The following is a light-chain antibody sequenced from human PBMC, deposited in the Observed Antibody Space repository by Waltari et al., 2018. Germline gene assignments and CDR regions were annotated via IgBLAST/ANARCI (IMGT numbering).Light chain of an antibody. CDR2: DVN. CDR3: CSYAGSSTFV. Sequence: QSALTQPSTVSGSPPPSITIPCTGTISYVGSYTLVSWYQQHPGRAPKLMIFDVNKRPSGISNRFSGSKSGNTASLTISGLQAEDEADYYCCSYAGSSTFVFGGGTKLTVL. CDR1: ISYVGSYTL. V-gene: IGLV2-23*02. J-gene: IGLJ2*01.